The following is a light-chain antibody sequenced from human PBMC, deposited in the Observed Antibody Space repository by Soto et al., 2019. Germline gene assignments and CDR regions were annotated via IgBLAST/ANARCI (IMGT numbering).Light chain of an antibody. V-gene: IGKV1-5*03. CDR1: QTISSW. CDR2: KAS. Sequence: DIQMTQSPSTLSGSVGDRVTITCRASQTISSWLAWYQQKPRKAPKLLIYKASTLKSGVPSRFSGSGSGTEFTLTISSLQPDDFATYYCQQYNSYSRTFGQGTKVDIK. CDR3: QQYNSYSRT. J-gene: IGKJ1*01.